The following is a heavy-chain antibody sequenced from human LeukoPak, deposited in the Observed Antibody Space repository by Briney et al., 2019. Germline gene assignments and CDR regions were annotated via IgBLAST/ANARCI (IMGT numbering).Heavy chain of an antibody. Sequence: ASVKVSCKVSGYTFTDYYMHWVQQAPGEGLEWMGLVDPEDGETIYAEKFQGRVTITADTSTDTAYMELSSLRSEDTAVYYCATSGKSGYSYGNFDYWGQGTLVTVSS. V-gene: IGHV1-69-2*01. J-gene: IGHJ4*02. CDR2: VDPEDGET. D-gene: IGHD5-18*01. CDR3: ATSGKSGYSYGNFDY. CDR1: GYTFTDYY.